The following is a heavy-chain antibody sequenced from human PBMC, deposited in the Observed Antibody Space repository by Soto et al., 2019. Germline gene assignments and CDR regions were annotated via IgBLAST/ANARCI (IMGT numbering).Heavy chain of an antibody. D-gene: IGHD2-21*02. J-gene: IGHJ4*02. CDR3: AAEVYSGGDCCHFDY. V-gene: IGHV1-58*01. Sequence: GASVKVSCKPSGYTFSNSAVQWVRQARGQRLEWVGWIVVGRGNTNYAQNLQGRVTITRDMSTSTAYMELSSLTSEDTAIYYCAAEVYSGGDCCHFDYWGQGTLVTVSS. CDR2: IVVGRGNT. CDR1: GYTFSNSA.